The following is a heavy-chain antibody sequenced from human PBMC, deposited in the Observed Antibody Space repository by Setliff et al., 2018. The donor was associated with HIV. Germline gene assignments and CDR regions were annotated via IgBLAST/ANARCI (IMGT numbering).Heavy chain of an antibody. D-gene: IGHD3-3*01. V-gene: IGHV3-30-3*01. CDR3: ARDYLYYNLYNGSPVYGMDV. CDR2: MSTGGGIK. J-gene: IGHJ6*02. Sequence: GGSLRLSCAATGFTFSSYVLHWVRQAPGKGLEWVAVMSTGGGIKICADSVKGRFTISRDNANNLVYLQMNSLRVEDTAVYFCARDYLYYNLYNGSPVYGMDVWGQGTTVTVSS. CDR1: GFTFSSYV.